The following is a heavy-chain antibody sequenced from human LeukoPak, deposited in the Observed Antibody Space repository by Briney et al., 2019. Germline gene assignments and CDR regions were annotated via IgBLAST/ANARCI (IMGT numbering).Heavy chain of an antibody. V-gene: IGHV4-4*07. CDR3: ARERYYYGSGSYRTNWFDP. CDR1: GSSISSYS. J-gene: IGHJ5*02. Sequence: SETLSLTCTVSGSSISSYSWSWIRQPAGKGLEWIGRNYTSGSTNYNPSLKSRVTMSVDTSKNQFSLKLSSVTAADTAVYYCARERYYYGSGSYRTNWFDPWGQGTLVTVSS. CDR2: NYTSGST. D-gene: IGHD3-10*01.